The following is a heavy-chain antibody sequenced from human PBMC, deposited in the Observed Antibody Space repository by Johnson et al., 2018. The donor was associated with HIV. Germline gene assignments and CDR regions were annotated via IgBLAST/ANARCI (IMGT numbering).Heavy chain of an antibody. CDR3: ARVASPGTRAFNG. CDR2: ISYDGSNK. CDR1: GFTFSSYA. V-gene: IGHV3-30-3*01. Sequence: QVQLVESGGGVVQPGRSLRLSCAASGFTFSSYAMHWVRQAPGKGLEWVAVISYDGSNKYYADSVKGRFTISRDNAKNSLFLQMSSLRAEDTALYYCARVASPGTRAFNGWGRGTMVTVSS. D-gene: IGHD6-13*01. J-gene: IGHJ3*01.